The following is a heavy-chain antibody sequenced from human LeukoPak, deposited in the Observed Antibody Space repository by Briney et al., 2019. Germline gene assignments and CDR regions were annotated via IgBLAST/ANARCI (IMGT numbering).Heavy chain of an antibody. D-gene: IGHD2-2*02. J-gene: IGHJ6*03. V-gene: IGHV3-74*01. Sequence: PGGSLRLSCAASGFTFSSYWMHWVRQAPGKGLVWVSRINSDGSSTSYADSVKGRFTISRDNAKNTLYLQVNSLRAEDTAVYYWTRGGGAYCSSTSCYTRYMDVWGKGTTVTVSS. CDR3: TRGGGAYCSSTSCYTRYMDV. CDR1: GFTFSSYW. CDR2: INSDGSST.